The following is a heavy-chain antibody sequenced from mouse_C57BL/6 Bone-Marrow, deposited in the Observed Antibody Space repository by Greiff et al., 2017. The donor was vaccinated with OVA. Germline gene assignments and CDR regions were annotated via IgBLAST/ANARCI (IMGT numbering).Heavy chain of an antibody. CDR1: GYSITSGYY. J-gene: IGHJ2*01. Sequence: EVKLQESGPGLVKPSQSLSLTCSVTGYSITSGYYWNWIRQFPGNKLEWMGYISYDGSNNYNPSLKNRIFITRDTSKNQFFLNLNSVTTEDTATYYCAREGYYYPFDLDYWGQGTTLTVSS. D-gene: IGHD1-1*01. V-gene: IGHV3-6*01. CDR2: ISYDGSN. CDR3: AREGYYYPFDLDY.